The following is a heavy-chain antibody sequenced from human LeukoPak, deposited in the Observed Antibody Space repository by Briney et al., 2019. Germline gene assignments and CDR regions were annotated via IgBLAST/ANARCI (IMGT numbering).Heavy chain of an antibody. J-gene: IGHJ4*02. CDR3: ARVGSTWDIDY. CDR1: GFNFNTYW. D-gene: IGHD2-15*01. Sequence: GGSLRLSCAASGFNFNTYWMSWVRQAPGKGLEWVANIKQDGSEKFYGDSMKGRFTISRDNSKNSLYLQMNSLRAEDTAVYYCARVGSTWDIDYWGQGTLVTVSS. CDR2: IKQDGSEK. V-gene: IGHV3-7*03.